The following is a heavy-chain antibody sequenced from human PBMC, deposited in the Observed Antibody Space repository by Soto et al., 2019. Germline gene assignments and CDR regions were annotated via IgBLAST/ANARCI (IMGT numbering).Heavy chain of an antibody. J-gene: IGHJ4*02. CDR2: IYYSGST. CDR3: ARHRGYYDILTGYYTELNFDY. CDR1: GGSISSSSYY. V-gene: IGHV4-39*01. Sequence: LSLTCTVSGGSISSSSYYWGWIRQPPGKGLEWIGSIYYSGSTYYNPSLKSRVTISVDTSKNQFSLKLSSVTAADTAVYYCARHRGYYDILTGYYTELNFDYWGQGTLLTVS. D-gene: IGHD3-9*01.